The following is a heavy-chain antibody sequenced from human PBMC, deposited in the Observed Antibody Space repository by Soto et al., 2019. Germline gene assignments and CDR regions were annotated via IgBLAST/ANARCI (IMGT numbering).Heavy chain of an antibody. CDR1: GFSFSTYG. D-gene: IGHD2-8*01. Sequence: EVQLVESGGGLVQPGGSLRLSCAGSGFSFSTYGMSWVRQAPGKGLEWVAGLSASGDMTHYADSVKGRFTVSRDNSRNLLNLQMNSLRAEDTAEYFCAKDLAVVMKYVPGVFDIWGQGAMVTVSS. CDR3: AKDLAVVMKYVPGVFDI. J-gene: IGHJ3*02. V-gene: IGHV3-23*04. CDR2: LSASGDMT.